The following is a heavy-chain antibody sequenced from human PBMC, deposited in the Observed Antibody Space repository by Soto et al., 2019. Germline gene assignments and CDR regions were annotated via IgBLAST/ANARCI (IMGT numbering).Heavy chain of an antibody. CDR2: IRSKANSYAT. CDR3: TPSGWPYYFDY. J-gene: IGHJ4*02. Sequence: GVSLRLSCAASGFTFSGSAMHWVRQASGKGLEWVGRIRSKANSYATAYAASVKGRFTISRDDSKNTAYLQMHSLKTEDTAVYYCTPSGWPYYFDYWGQGTLVTVSS. CDR1: GFTFSGSA. V-gene: IGHV3-73*01. D-gene: IGHD6-19*01.